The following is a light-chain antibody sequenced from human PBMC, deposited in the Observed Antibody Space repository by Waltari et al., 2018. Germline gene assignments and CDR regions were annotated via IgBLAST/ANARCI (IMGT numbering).Light chain of an antibody. CDR1: NNGGKS. J-gene: IGLJ1*01. CDR3: QVWDGNTDQYV. Sequence: SYVVTQPPSVSVAPGKTASITCGGNNNGGKSVHWYQQRPGQAPVLVIYDDISRPSGIPERFSGSNSGDTATLTITGVEAGDEADYSCQVWDGNTDQYVFGTGTKVTVL. V-gene: IGLV3-21*04. CDR2: DDI.